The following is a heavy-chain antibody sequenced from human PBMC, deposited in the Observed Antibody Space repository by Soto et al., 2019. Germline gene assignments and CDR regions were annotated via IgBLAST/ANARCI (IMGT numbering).Heavy chain of an antibody. CDR1: GGSISSGGYS. D-gene: IGHD5-12*01. CDR2: IYHSGST. J-gene: IGHJ4*02. Sequence: SETLSLTCAVSGGSISSGGYSWSCIRQPPGKGLEWIGYIYHSGSTYYNPSLKSRVTISVDRSKNQFSLKLSSVTAADTAVYYCARGSYSDYRHFDYWGQGTLVTVSS. CDR3: ARGSYSDYRHFDY. V-gene: IGHV4-30-2*01.